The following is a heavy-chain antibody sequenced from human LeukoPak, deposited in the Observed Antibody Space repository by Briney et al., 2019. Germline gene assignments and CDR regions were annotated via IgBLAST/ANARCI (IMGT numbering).Heavy chain of an antibody. CDR1: GGSFSGYY. D-gene: IGHD3-22*01. V-gene: IGHV4-34*01. J-gene: IGHJ4*02. Sequence: PSETLSLTCAVYGGSFSGYYWSWIRQPPGKGPEWIGEINHSGSTNYNPSLKSRVTISVDTSKNQFSLKLSSVTAADTAVYYCARVGEGDSSGYYSYFDYWGQGTLVTVSS. CDR2: INHSGST. CDR3: ARVGEGDSSGYYSYFDY.